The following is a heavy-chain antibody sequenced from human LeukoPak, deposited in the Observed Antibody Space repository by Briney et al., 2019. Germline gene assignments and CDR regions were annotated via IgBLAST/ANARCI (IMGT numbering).Heavy chain of an antibody. V-gene: IGHV1-18*01. CDR2: ISAYNGNT. J-gene: IGHJ4*02. CDR3: ARGYYYDSSGYYYFDY. D-gene: IGHD3-22*01. CDR1: GYTFTSYG. Sequence: GASVKASCKASGYTFTSYGISWVRQAPGQGLEWMGWISAYNGNTNYAQKLQGRVTMTTDTSTSTAYMELRSLRSDDTAVYYCARGYYYDSSGYYYFDYWGQGTLVTVSS.